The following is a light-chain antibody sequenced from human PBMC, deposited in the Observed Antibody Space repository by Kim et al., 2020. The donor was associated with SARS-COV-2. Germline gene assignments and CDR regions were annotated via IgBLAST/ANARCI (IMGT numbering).Light chain of an antibody. J-gene: IGKJ4*02. CDR2: GAS. Sequence: DIQMTQSPSSLSASVGDRVTITCRASQSINSYVAWIQQKPGKAPKYLISGASSLQSGVPSRFSGSGSGTEFTLTISNLQPEDFATYYCQHQHNCQLTFGGGTKVDIK. V-gene: IGKV1-16*01. CDR3: QHQHNCQLT. CDR1: QSINSY.